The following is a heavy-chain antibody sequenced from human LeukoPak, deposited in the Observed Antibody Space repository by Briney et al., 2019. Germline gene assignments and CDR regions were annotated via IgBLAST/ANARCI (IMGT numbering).Heavy chain of an antibody. D-gene: IGHD3-3*01. J-gene: IGHJ6*02. V-gene: IGHV4-61*08. CDR1: GGSISSGGYY. CDR2: IYYSGST. CDR3: ARDDGGVYGMDV. Sequence: SETLSLTCAVSGGSISSGGYYWSWIRQPPGKGLEWIGYIYYSGSTNYNPSLKSRVTISVDTSKNQFSLKLSSVTAADTAVYYCARDDGGVYGMDVWGQGTTVTVSS.